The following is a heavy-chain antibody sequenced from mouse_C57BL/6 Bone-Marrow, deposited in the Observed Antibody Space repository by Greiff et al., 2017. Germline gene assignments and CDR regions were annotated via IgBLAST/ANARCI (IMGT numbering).Heavy chain of an antibody. CDR1: GFTFSSYG. Sequence: EVQVVESGGDLVKPGGSLKLSCAASGFTFSSYGMSWVRQTPDKRLEWVATISSGGSYTYYPDSVKGRFTISRDNAKNTLYLQMSSLKSEDTAMYYCPTPRGYYWGQGTTLTVSS. V-gene: IGHV5-6*01. J-gene: IGHJ2*01. CDR3: PTPRGYY. CDR2: ISSGGSYT.